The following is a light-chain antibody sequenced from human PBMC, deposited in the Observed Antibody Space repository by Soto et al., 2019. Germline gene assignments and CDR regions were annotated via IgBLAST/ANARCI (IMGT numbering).Light chain of an antibody. Sequence: DIQMTQSPSTLSASVGDRVTITCRASQSISSRLAWYQQKPGKAPKVLIQTASSLESGVPSRFSGSGSGTESTLTISSLQPDFFVTYHYQQYSISPLTFGGGTKVEIK. CDR1: QSISSR. CDR3: QQYSISPLT. CDR2: TAS. J-gene: IGKJ4*01. V-gene: IGKV1-5*03.